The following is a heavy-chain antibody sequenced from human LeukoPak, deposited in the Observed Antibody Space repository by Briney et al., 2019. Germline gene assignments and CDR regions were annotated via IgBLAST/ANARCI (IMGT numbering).Heavy chain of an antibody. CDR3: ARDSGFGEFYPN. CDR2: MWFDGTNR. Sequence: GGSLRLSCAASGFTVSSNYMSWVRQAPGKGLEWVAVMWFDGTNRYYADSVKGRFVISRDNSKNTLYLQMNNLRAEDTAVYYCARDSGFGEFYPNWGQGTLVTVSS. J-gene: IGHJ4*02. D-gene: IGHD3-10*01. V-gene: IGHV3-33*08. CDR1: GFTVSSNY.